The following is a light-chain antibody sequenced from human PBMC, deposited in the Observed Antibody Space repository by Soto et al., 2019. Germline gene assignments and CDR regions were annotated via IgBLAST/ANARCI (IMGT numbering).Light chain of an antibody. V-gene: IGLV1-40*01. Sequence: QAVVTQPPSVSGAPGHRVSISCTGSSSNIGAGYDVHWYQHLPGTAPKLLIYANNNRPSGVPDRFSGSKSGTSASLAITGLQAEDEADYYCQSYDSSRSPLYVFGTGTKLTV. CDR3: QSYDSSRSPLYV. CDR2: ANN. J-gene: IGLJ1*01. CDR1: SSNIGAGYD.